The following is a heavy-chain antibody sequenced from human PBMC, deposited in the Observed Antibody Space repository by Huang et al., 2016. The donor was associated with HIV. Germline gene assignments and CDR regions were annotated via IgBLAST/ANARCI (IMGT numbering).Heavy chain of an antibody. Sequence: QLQLQESGPGLVKPSETLSLTYTVSGGSISSSSYYWGWIRQPPGKGLEWIGSIYYSGSTYSHPSLKSRVTISVDTSKNQFSLKLSSVTAADTAVYYCARHRRGYSYGYFDYWGQGTLVTVSS. CDR1: GGSISSSSYY. D-gene: IGHD5-18*01. CDR3: ARHRRGYSYGYFDY. V-gene: IGHV4-39*01. J-gene: IGHJ4*02. CDR2: IYYSGST.